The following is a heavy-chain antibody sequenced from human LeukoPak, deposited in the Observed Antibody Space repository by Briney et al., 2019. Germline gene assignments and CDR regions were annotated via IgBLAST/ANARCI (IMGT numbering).Heavy chain of an antibody. Sequence: ASVKVSCKASGYTFTNYAIHWVRQAPGQRLEWMGWISAGNGNTKYSQKFQGRVTITRDTSASTAYMELSSLRSEDTAVYYCARGSLLGATQYYFDYWGQGTLVTVSS. V-gene: IGHV1-3*01. CDR3: ARGSLLGATQYYFDY. CDR2: ISAGNGNT. CDR1: GYTFTNYA. D-gene: IGHD1-26*01. J-gene: IGHJ4*02.